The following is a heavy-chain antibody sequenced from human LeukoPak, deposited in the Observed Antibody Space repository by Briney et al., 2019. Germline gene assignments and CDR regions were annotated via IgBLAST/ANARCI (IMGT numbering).Heavy chain of an antibody. J-gene: IGHJ4*02. V-gene: IGHV4-39*07. Sequence: SETLSLTCSVSGGSITTSSYYWGWIRQPPEKGLEWIASGDYSGGTYYNPSLESRVAISVDTSKNQFSLKLSSVTAADTAVYYCARESITMIVVAKPVDYWGQGTLVTVSS. D-gene: IGHD3-22*01. CDR3: ARESITMIVVAKPVDY. CDR1: GGSITTSSYY. CDR2: GDYSGGT.